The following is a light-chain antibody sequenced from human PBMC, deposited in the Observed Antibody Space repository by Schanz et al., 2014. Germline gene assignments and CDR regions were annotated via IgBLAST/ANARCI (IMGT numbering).Light chain of an antibody. J-gene: IGLJ3*02. CDR1: SSDVGGYNY. CDR2: DVT. CDR3: SSYAGSINWV. V-gene: IGLV2-8*01. Sequence: QSALTQPASVSGSPGQSITISCTGTSSDVGGYNYVSWYQQHPGKAPKLLIYDVTKRPSGVPDRFSGSKSGNTASLTISGLQAEDEADYYCSSYAGSINWVFGGGTKLTVL.